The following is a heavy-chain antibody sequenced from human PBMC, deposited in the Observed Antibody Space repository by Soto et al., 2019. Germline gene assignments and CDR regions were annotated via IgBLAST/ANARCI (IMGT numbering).Heavy chain of an antibody. J-gene: IGHJ4*02. CDR1: GFSLSNARMG. CDR2: IFSNDEK. V-gene: IGHV2-26*01. Sequence: QVTLKESGPVLVKPTETLTLTCTVSGFSLSNARMGVSWIRQPPGKALEWLAHIFSNDEKSYSTSLKSRLTISKDTSKSQVVLTMTNMDPVDTATYYWARIRAGSVGYTGITGTTDYWGQGTLVTVSS. D-gene: IGHD1-7*01. CDR3: ARIRAGSVGYTGITGTTDY.